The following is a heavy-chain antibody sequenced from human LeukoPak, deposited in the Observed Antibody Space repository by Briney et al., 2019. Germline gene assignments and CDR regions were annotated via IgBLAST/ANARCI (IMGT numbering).Heavy chain of an antibody. J-gene: IGHJ4*02. Sequence: SQTLSLTCTVSGGSISSGDYYWSWIRQPPGKGLEWIGYIYYSGSTYYNPSLKSRVTISVDTSKNQFSLKLSSVTAADTAVYYCARGPRLRSDAFGYWGQGTLVTVSS. CDR1: GGSISSGDYY. CDR2: IYYSGST. V-gene: IGHV4-30-4*01. D-gene: IGHD4-17*01. CDR3: ARGPRLRSDAFGY.